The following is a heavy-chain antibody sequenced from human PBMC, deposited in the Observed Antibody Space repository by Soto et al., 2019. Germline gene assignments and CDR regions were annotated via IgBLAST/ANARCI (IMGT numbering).Heavy chain of an antibody. J-gene: IGHJ4*02. D-gene: IGHD6-19*01. Sequence: GGSLRLSCAASGFTFSSYWMHWVRQAPGKGLVWVSRINSDGSSTSYADSVKGRFTISRDNAKNALYLQMNSLRAEATAVYYCASGSSGWSPVDYWGQGTLVTVSS. V-gene: IGHV3-74*01. CDR2: INSDGSST. CDR1: GFTFSSYW. CDR3: ASGSSGWSPVDY.